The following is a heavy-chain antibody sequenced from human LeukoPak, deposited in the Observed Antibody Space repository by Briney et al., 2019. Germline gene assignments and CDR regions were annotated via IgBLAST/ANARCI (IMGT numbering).Heavy chain of an antibody. CDR1: GLTFSSFP. J-gene: IGHJ4*02. CDR3: AKDRGY. V-gene: IGHV3-23*01. Sequence: GGSLRLSCAVSGLTFSSFPMSWVRQAPGKGLEWVSGISAGGDSTYYAASVEGRFTISRDNSKSTLYLQINSLRAEDTAVYYCAKDRGYWGQGTLVTVSS. CDR2: ISAGGDST. D-gene: IGHD6-13*01.